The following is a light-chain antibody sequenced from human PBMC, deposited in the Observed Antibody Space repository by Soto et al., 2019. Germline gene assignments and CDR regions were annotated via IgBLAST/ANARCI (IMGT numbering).Light chain of an antibody. CDR3: TSYTASSTYV. CDR2: EVN. J-gene: IGLJ1*01. V-gene: IGLV2-14*01. CDR1: SSDVGAYDY. Sequence: QSALTQPASVSGSPGQSITISSPGTSSDVGAYDYVSWYQQSPGKAPKVMIYEVNNRPSGVSDRFSGSKSGNTASLTISGLQAEDEADYYCTSYTASSTYVFGTGTKVTVL.